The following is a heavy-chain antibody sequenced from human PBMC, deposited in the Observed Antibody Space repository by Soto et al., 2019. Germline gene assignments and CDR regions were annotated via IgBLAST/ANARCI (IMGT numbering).Heavy chain of an antibody. D-gene: IGHD4-17*01. Sequence: GGSLRLSCAASGFTFSSYAMSWVRQAPGKGLEWVSAISGSGGSTYYADSVKGRFTISRDNSKNTLYLQMNSLRAEDTAVYYCAKPMNDYGDYYGMDVWGQGTTVTVSS. CDR3: AKPMNDYGDYYGMDV. CDR2: ISGSGGST. J-gene: IGHJ6*02. V-gene: IGHV3-23*01. CDR1: GFTFSSYA.